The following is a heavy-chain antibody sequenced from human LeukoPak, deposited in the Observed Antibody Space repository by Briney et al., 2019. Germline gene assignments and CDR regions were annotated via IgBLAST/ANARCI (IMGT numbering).Heavy chain of an antibody. J-gene: IGHJ5*02. Sequence: PGGSLRLSCAASGFTFRNFGMHWGRQAPGKGLEWVAVISYDGSEKHYADSVKGQFTISRDNSENTLYLQMNSLRAEDTAVYYCAKGWRMSDRWGQGTLVTVSS. CDR1: GFTFRNFG. CDR3: AKGWRMSDR. V-gene: IGHV3-30*18. CDR2: ISYDGSEK. D-gene: IGHD1-1*01.